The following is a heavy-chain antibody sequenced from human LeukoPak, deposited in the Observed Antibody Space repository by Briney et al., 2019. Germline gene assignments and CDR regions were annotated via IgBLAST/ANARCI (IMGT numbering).Heavy chain of an antibody. D-gene: IGHD3-22*01. CDR3: ARVKTMIIVVSLFDY. J-gene: IGHJ4*02. CDR2: INPNSGGT. CDR1: GYAFTSYD. Sequence: GASVKVSCKASGYAFTSYDINWVRQAPGQGLEWMGWINPNSGGTNYAQQFQGRLTMTRDTSISTAYMELSGLRSDDTAVYYCARVKTMIIVVSLFDYWGQGTLVTVSS. V-gene: IGHV1-2*02.